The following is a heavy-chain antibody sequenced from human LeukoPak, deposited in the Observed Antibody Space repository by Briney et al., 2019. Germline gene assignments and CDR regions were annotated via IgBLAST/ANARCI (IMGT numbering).Heavy chain of an antibody. Sequence: SVKVSCKASGGTFSSYAISWVRQAPGQGLEWMGRIIPILGIANYAQKFQGRVTITADKSTSTAYMELSSLRSEDTAVYYCAFRLAVAGSVEYFQHWGQGPLVTVS. D-gene: IGHD6-19*01. CDR1: GGTFSSYA. CDR2: IIPILGIA. V-gene: IGHV1-69*04. J-gene: IGHJ1*01. CDR3: AFRLAVAGSVEYFQH.